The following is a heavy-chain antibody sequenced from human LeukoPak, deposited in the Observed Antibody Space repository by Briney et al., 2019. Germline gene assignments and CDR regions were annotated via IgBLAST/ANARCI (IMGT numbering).Heavy chain of an antibody. D-gene: IGHD4-23*01. CDR2: IIPMSGTA. J-gene: IGHJ6*02. V-gene: IGHV1-69*13. Sequence: SVKVSCKAFGGTFSSYAISWVRQAPGQGLEWVGGIIPMSGTANYAQKFQGRVTITADESTSTAYMELSSLRSDDTAVYYCARPDAPLGGLSDYYYGMDVWGQGTTVTVSS. CDR3: ARPDAPLGGLSDYYYGMDV. CDR1: GGTFSSYA.